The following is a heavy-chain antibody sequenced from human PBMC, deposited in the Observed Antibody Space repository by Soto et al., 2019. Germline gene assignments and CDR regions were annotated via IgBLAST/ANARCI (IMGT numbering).Heavy chain of an antibody. J-gene: IGHJ5*02. CDR1: GGSISSGGYY. CDR2: IYHSGTT. Sequence: QVQLQESGPGLVKPSQTLSLTCTVSGGSISSGGYYWSWIRQHPGKGLEWIGYIYHSGTTYYNPSLKSRVTISGDTSKNQFALKLTSVTAADTAVYDCARVRGNQLLGWFDPWGQGTLVTVSS. CDR3: ARVRGNQLLGWFDP. D-gene: IGHD2-2*01. V-gene: IGHV4-31*03.